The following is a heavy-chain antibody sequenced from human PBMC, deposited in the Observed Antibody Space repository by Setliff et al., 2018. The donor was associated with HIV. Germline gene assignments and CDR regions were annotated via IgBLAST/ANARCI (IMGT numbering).Heavy chain of an antibody. CDR2: ISNNNDNT. CDR3: ARNPQPTGTPDYYYYYYMDV. Sequence: ASVKVSCKASGYTFTDFGLSWVRQAPGQGLEWMGWISNNNDNTDYAQDLQGRVTLTTDTSTATAYLELSSLRSEDTAVYYCARNPQPTGTPDYYYYYYMDVWGKGTTVTVSS. CDR1: GYTFTDFG. J-gene: IGHJ6*03. V-gene: IGHV1-18*04. D-gene: IGHD1-1*01.